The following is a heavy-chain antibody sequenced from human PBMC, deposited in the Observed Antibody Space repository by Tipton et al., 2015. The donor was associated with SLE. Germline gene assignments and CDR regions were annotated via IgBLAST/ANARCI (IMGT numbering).Heavy chain of an antibody. J-gene: IGHJ4*02. CDR2: IYYSGST. CDR1: GGSISSSSYY. D-gene: IGHD6-6*01. V-gene: IGHV4-39*01. CDR3: ARTLAAQIDY. Sequence: TLSLTCTVSGGSISSSSYYWGWIRQPPGKGLGWIGRIYYSGSTYYNPSLQSRVTISVDTSKNQFSLKLSSVTAADTAVYYCARTLAAQIDYWGQGTLVTVSS.